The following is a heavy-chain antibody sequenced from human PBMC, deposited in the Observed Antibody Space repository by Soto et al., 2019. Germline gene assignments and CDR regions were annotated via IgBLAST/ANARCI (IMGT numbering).Heavy chain of an antibody. CDR2: IIPIFGTA. V-gene: IGHV1-69*12. CDR3: ARSYDSSGYQDPLRFDY. D-gene: IGHD3-22*01. CDR1: GGTFSSYA. Sequence: QVQLVQSGAEVKKPGSSVKVSCKASGGTFSSYAISWVRQAPGQGLEWMGGIIPIFGTANYAQKFQGRVTITADESTSTADMELSSLRSEDTAVYYCARSYDSSGYQDPLRFDYWGQGTLVTVSS. J-gene: IGHJ4*02.